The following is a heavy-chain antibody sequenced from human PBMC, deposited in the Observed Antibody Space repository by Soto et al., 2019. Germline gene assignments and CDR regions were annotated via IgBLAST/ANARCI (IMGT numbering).Heavy chain of an antibody. CDR3: ACGALIGHFDWFDP. Sequence: QVQLQESGPGLVKPSQTLSLTCTVSGGSISSGDYYWGWIRQPPGKGLEWIGYIYYSGGTYYNPYLTSRVTISVDTSKNQCSLKLSSVTAADTAVYYCACGALIGHFDWFDPWGQGTLVTVSS. V-gene: IGHV4-30-4*01. CDR1: GGSISSGDYY. CDR2: IYYSGGT. J-gene: IGHJ5*02. D-gene: IGHD3-9*01.